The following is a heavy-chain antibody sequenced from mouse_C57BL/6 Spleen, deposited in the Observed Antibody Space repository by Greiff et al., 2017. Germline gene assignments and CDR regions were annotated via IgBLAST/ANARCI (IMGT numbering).Heavy chain of an antibody. CDR2: IDPETGGT. Sequence: VQLQQSGAELVRPGASVTLSCKASGYTFTDYEMHWVKQTPVHGLEWIGAIDPETGGTAYNQKFKGKAILTADQSSSTAYMELRSLTSEDSAVYYCTRRTATVVEGGYYFDYWGQGTTLTVSS. D-gene: IGHD1-1*01. CDR3: TRRTATVVEGGYYFDY. V-gene: IGHV1-15*01. J-gene: IGHJ2*01. CDR1: GYTFTDYE.